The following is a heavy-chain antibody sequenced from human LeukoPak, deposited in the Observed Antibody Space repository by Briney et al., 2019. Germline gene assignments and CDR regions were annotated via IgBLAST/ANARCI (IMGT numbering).Heavy chain of an antibody. Sequence: GGSLRLSCAASGFTFSSYSMNWVRQAPGKGLEWVSSISSSISYIYYADSVKGRFTISRDNSKNTLYLQMSSLRAEDTAEYYCVKDQGYYDFWSGYEYFHHWGQGTLVTVSS. V-gene: IGHV3-21*01. D-gene: IGHD3-3*01. CDR2: ISSSISYI. J-gene: IGHJ1*01. CDR3: VKDQGYYDFWSGYEYFHH. CDR1: GFTFSSYS.